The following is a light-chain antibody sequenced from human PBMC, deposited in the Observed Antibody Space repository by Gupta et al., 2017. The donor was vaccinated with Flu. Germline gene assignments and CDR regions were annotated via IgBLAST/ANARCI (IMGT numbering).Light chain of an antibody. CDR3: HQDSSYPIT. CDR1: PSISHW. V-gene: IGKV1-5*03. CDR2: FGS. J-gene: IGKJ5*01. Sequence: DIQMTQFPSVLSASIGGRVTITCRASPSISHWLAWYQLKPGKGPKLLIYFGSTVNDGVSSRFSGSGSGTEFTLTISRGQPDDAATYCCHQDSSYPITFGQGTRLEIK.